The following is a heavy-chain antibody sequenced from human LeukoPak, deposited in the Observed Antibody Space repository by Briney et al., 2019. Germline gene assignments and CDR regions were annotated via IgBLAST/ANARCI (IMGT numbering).Heavy chain of an antibody. J-gene: IGHJ3*02. Sequence: ASVKVSCKASGYTFTTYAMHWVRQAPGQRLEWMGWINAGNANTKYSQKFQGRVTISRDTFASTAYMELSSLKSEDTAVYYCARETAVTQNDAFDIWGQGTMVIVSS. V-gene: IGHV1-3*01. CDR3: ARETAVTQNDAFDI. CDR2: INAGNANT. D-gene: IGHD4-17*01. CDR1: GYTFTTYA.